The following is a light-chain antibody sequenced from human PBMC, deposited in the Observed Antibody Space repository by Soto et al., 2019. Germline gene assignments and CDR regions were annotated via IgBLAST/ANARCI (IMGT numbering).Light chain of an antibody. J-gene: IGKJ4*01. Sequence: IVLTQSPGTLSLSPGERATLSCRASQSVSSSYLAWYQQKPGQAPRLLIYGASSRATGIPDRFSGSGSGTDLTLTISRLEPEDFAVYYCQQYGSSPRTFGGGTKVEIK. V-gene: IGKV3-20*01. CDR3: QQYGSSPRT. CDR2: GAS. CDR1: QSVSSSY.